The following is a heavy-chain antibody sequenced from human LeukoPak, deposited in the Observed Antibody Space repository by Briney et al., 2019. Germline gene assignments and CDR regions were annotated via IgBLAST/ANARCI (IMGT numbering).Heavy chain of an antibody. J-gene: IGHJ4*02. CDR1: GGSISSSSYY. V-gene: IGHV4-39*01. CDR2: IYYSGST. D-gene: IGHD4-11*01. CDR3: VSVTTVGYPLRY. Sequence: SETLSLTCTVSGGSISSSSYYWGWIHQPPGKGLEWIGSIYYSGSTYYNPSLKSRVTISVDTSKNQFSLKLSSVTAADTAVYYCVSVTTVGYPLRYWGQGTLVTVSS.